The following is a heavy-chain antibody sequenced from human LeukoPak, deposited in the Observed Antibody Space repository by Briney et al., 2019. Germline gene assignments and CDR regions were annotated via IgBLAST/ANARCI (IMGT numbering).Heavy chain of an antibody. J-gene: IGHJ3*02. CDR2: INAGNGNT. V-gene: IGHV1-3*01. CDR3: ARGATYYYDSSGYGDI. D-gene: IGHD3-22*01. CDR1: GYTFTNYA. Sequence: ASVKVSCKASGYTFTNYAMHWVRRAPGQRLEWMGWINAGNGNTKYSQKFQGRVTITRDTSASTAYMELSSLRSEDTAVYYCARGATYYYDSSGYGDIWGQGTMVTVSS.